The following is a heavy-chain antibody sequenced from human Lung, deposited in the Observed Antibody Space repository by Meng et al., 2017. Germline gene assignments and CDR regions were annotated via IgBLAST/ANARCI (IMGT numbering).Heavy chain of an antibody. D-gene: IGHD3-22*01. CDR1: GFTFSSYS. Sequence: GGSLRLSCAASGFTFSSYSMSWVRQAPGKGLEWVSVISSNGGTTVYADSAKGRFTISRDNSKNTLYLQLNSLRADDTAVFYCAKHSSGYYQSFDSWGQGTRVT. CDR2: ISSNGGTT. J-gene: IGHJ4*02. V-gene: IGHV3-23*01. CDR3: AKHSSGYYQSFDS.